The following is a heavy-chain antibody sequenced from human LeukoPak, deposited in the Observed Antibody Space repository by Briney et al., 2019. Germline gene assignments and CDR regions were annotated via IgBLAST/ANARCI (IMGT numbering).Heavy chain of an antibody. CDR1: GFTFSSYA. Sequence: GGSLRLSCAASGFTFSSYAMSWVRQAPGKGLEWVANIKPDGTTKFYVDSVKGRFTISRDNALNSLYLQMNSLRAEDTAIYYCARSIPYGTTWYGRSDYWGQGTLVTVSS. J-gene: IGHJ4*02. CDR2: IKPDGTTK. CDR3: ARSIPYGTTWYGRSDY. V-gene: IGHV3-7*01. D-gene: IGHD6-13*01.